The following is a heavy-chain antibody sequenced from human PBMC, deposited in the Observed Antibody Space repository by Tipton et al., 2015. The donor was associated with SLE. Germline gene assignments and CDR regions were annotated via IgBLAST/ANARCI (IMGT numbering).Heavy chain of an antibody. Sequence: GLVKPSETLSLTCTVSGGSVRSGNYYWTWIRQPAGRGPEWIGRIYPSGSTNYNPALESRITISLDMSRNQLSLKLTSVTVADTAVYFCARDLDPGYNFWSPNPRGIFDSWGQGTTVTVSA. D-gene: IGHD3-3*01. CDR3: ARDLDPGYNFWSPNPRGIFDS. V-gene: IGHV4-61*02. CDR1: GGSVRSGNYY. CDR2: IYPSGST. J-gene: IGHJ3*02.